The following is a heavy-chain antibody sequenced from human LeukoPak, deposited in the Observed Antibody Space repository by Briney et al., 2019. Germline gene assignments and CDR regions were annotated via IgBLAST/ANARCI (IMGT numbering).Heavy chain of an antibody. CDR3: ATDTGSYYLRYFDL. J-gene: IGHJ2*01. D-gene: IGHD1-26*01. CDR2: FDPEDGET. CDR1: GYTLTELS. V-gene: IGHV1-24*01. Sequence: ASVKVSSKVSGYTLTELSMHWVRQAPGKGLEWMGGFDPEDGETIYAQKFQGRVSMTEDTSTDTAYMELSSLRSEDTAMYYCATDTGSYYLRYFDLCGRGALVTVSS.